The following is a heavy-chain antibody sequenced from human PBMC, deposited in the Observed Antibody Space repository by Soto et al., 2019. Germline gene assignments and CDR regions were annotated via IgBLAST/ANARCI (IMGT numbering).Heavy chain of an antibody. V-gene: IGHV1-24*01. J-gene: IGHJ6*02. CDR1: GYTLTELS. Sequence: VKVSCKVSGYTLTELSMHWVRQAPGKGLEWMGGFDPEDGETIYAQKFQGRVTMTEDTSTDTAYMELSSLRSEDTAVYYCATPLYSSSFYYYYGMDVWGQGTTVTVSS. CDR2: FDPEDGET. CDR3: ATPLYSSSFYYYYGMDV. D-gene: IGHD6-6*01.